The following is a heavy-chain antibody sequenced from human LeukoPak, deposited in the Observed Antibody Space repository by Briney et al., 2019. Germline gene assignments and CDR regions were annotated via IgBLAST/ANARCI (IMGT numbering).Heavy chain of an antibody. CDR1: GFTFSSYA. CDR2: ISYDGSNQ. J-gene: IGHJ4*02. CDR3: AKEVAVAGTLSLDY. V-gene: IGHV3-30*04. D-gene: IGHD6-19*01. Sequence: PGRSLRLSCAASGFTFSSYAMHWVRQAPGKGLEWVAVISYDGSNQYYADFVKGRFTISRDKSKNTLYLQMNSLRAEDTAVYYCAKEVAVAGTLSLDYWGQGTQVTISS.